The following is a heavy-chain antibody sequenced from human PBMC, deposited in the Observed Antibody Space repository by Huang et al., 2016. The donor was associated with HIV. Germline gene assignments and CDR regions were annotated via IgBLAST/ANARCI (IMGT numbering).Heavy chain of an antibody. CDR3: ARQGFGRRDAFDI. V-gene: IGHV1-18*01. J-gene: IGHJ3*02. CDR1: GYMFKNYG. D-gene: IGHD3-10*01. CDR2: IDTDNGNT. Sequence: QIQMVQSGAEVKKPGASVKVSCKASGYMFKNYGVTWVRQAPGQGLEWMGWIDTDNGNTNYAEKFQGRGTMTTDTSTSTAYMELRSLRSNDTALYYCARQGFGRRDAFDIWGQGTMVTVS.